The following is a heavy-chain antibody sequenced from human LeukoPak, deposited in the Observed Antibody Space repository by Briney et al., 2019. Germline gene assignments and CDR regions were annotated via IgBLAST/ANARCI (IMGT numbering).Heavy chain of an antibody. CDR2: IYPNNGAT. V-gene: IGHV1-2*02. CDR1: GYTFSGTGWY. J-gene: IGHJ4*02. CDR3: ARDGPAQMVDFDY. Sequence: ASVKVSLKASGYTFSGTGWYLYWLRQAPGQGLECMGWIYPNNGATAYAQKFQGRVAMTRDTSITTAYMELSRLRPDDTAVYYCARDGPAQMVDFDYWGQGTLVTVSS. D-gene: IGHD3-10*01.